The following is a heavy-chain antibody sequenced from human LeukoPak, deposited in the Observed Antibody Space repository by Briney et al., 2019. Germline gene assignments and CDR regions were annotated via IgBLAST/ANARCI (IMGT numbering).Heavy chain of an antibody. J-gene: IGHJ5*02. D-gene: IGHD2-2*01. CDR2: IIPIFGTA. CDR3: ARVDNVVVPAASTDWFDP. CDR1: GYTFTSYG. Sequence: ASVKVSCKASGYTFTSYGISWVRQAPGQGLEWMGGIIPIFGTANYAQKFQGRVTITADESTSTAYMELSSLRSEDTAVYYCARVDNVVVPAASTDWFDPWGQGTLVTVSS. V-gene: IGHV1-69*13.